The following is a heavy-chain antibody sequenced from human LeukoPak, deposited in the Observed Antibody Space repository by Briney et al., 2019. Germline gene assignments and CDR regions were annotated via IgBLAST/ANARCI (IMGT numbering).Heavy chain of an antibody. Sequence: ASVKVSCKASGYTFTGYYMHWVRQAPGQGLEWMGWINPNSGGTNYAQKFQGRVTMTRDTSISTVYMELSRLRSDDTAVYYCARAPIFRGVIVWFDRWGQVTLVTVSS. D-gene: IGHD3-10*01. CDR1: GYTFTGYY. J-gene: IGHJ5*02. CDR3: ARAPIFRGVIVWFDR. CDR2: INPNSGGT. V-gene: IGHV1-2*02.